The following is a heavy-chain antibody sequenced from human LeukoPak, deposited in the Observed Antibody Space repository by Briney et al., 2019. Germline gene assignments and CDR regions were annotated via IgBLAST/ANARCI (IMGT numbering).Heavy chain of an antibody. D-gene: IGHD5-24*01. CDR1: GXTVSSNY. CDR3: ARGDGYNYWEY. J-gene: IGHJ4*02. CDR2: IYIDGNT. V-gene: IGHV3-53*01. Sequence: GGSLRLSCAASGXTVSSNYMSWVRQAPGKGLEWVSVIYIDGNTDYADSVKGRLTISRDNSKNTVYLQMNSLRAEDTAVYYCARGDGYNYWEYWGQGTLVTVSS.